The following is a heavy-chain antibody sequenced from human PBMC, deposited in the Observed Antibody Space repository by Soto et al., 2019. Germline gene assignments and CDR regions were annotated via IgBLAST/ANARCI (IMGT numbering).Heavy chain of an antibody. CDR2: IWYDGSNK. D-gene: IGHD3-10*01. CDR3: ARDLGHFHGSGSYYSP. CDR1: GFTFSNYG. Sequence: VQLVESGGGVVQPGRSLRLSCATSGFTFSNYGMHWVRQAPGKGLEWVAVIWYDGSNKYYAESVEGRFTISKDNSKNTLYLQMNSLSAEDTSVYYCARDLGHFHGSGSYYSPWGQGTLVTVSS. J-gene: IGHJ5*02. V-gene: IGHV3-33*01.